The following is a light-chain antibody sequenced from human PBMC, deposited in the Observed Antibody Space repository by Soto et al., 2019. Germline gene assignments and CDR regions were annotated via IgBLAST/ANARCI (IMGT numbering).Light chain of an antibody. V-gene: IGLV1-51*01. Sequence: QSVLTQPPSVSAAPGQKVTVSCSGSSSNIGNNHVSWYQHLPGTAPKVLIYDNNKRPSGIPDRFSGSKSATSATLAITDLQAEDEADYYCQSYDSSLSGSNWVFGGGTKLTVL. J-gene: IGLJ3*02. CDR2: DNN. CDR1: SSNIGNNH. CDR3: QSYDSSLSGSNWV.